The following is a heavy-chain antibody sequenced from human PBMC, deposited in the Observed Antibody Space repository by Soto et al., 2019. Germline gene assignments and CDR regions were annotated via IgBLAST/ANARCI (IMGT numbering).Heavy chain of an antibody. CDR1: GGSISSGGYY. D-gene: IGHD3-10*01. Sequence: SETLSLTCTVSGGSISSGGYYWSWIRQHPGKGLEWIGYIYYSGSTYYNPSLKSRVTISVDTSKNQFSLKLSSVTAADTAVYYCARGAGTMANIDYWGQGTLLTVSS. V-gene: IGHV4-31*03. CDR2: IYYSGST. CDR3: ARGAGTMANIDY. J-gene: IGHJ4*02.